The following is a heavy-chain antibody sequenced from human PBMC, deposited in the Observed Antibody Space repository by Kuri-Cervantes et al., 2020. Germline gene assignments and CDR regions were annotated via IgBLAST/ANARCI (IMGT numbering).Heavy chain of an antibody. CDR1: GFTFSSYV. V-gene: IGHV3-23*01. CDR2: ISSDGTTI. J-gene: IGHJ3*02. Sequence: GESLKISCAASGFTFSSYVMSWVRQAPGKGLEWVSGISSDGTTISYADSVKGWFTISRDNSNSTLYLQMNSLRAEDTAVYYCAKDEEVVPIDAFDIWGQGTMVTVSS. D-gene: IGHD2-15*01. CDR3: AKDEEVVPIDAFDI.